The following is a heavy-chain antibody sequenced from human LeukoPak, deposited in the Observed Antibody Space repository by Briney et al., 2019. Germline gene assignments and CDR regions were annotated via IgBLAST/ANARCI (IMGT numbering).Heavy chain of an antibody. V-gene: IGHV4-39*01. CDR2: IYYSGST. CDR1: GGSISSSSYY. Sequence: SETLSLTCTVSGGSISSSSYYWGWIRQPPGKGLEWIGSIYYSGSTYYNPSLKSRVTISVDTSKNQFSLKLSSVTAADTAVYYCARRETSEYYYDSRGYFQHWGQGTLVTVSS. CDR3: ARRETSEYYYDSRGYFQH. J-gene: IGHJ1*01. D-gene: IGHD3-22*01.